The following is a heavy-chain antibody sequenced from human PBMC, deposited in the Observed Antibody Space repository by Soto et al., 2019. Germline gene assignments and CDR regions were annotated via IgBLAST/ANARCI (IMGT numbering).Heavy chain of an antibody. CDR2: IIPILGIA. CDR1: GGTFSSYT. D-gene: IGHD3-3*02. Sequence: SVKVSCKASGGTFSSYTISWVRQAPGQGLEWMGGIIPILGIANYAQKFQGRGTITADKSTSTAYMELSSLRSEETGVYYCGRESFVLAPSTVNYDHYYYAMDVSGQITTVTVSS. CDR3: GRESFVLAPSTVNYDHYYYAMDV. J-gene: IGHJ6*02. V-gene: IGHV1-69*10.